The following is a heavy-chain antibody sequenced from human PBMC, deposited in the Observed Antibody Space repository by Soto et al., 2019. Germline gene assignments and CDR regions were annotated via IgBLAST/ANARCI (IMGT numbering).Heavy chain of an antibody. Sequence: EVQLLESGGGLVQPGGSLRLSCAASGFTFSSYAMNWVRQAPGKGLEWVSAISGSGGSTYYADSVKGRFTISRDNSKNPLYLQMNSVRAEDTAVYYCAKDLGGATGYWGQGTLVTVSS. J-gene: IGHJ4*02. CDR2: ISGSGGST. V-gene: IGHV3-23*01. CDR1: GFTFSSYA. CDR3: AKDLGGATGY. D-gene: IGHD3-16*01.